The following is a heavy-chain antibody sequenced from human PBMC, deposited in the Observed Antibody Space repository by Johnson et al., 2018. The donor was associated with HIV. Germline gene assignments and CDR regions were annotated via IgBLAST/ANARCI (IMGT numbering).Heavy chain of an antibody. CDR3: AKEVVVIATGAFDI. J-gene: IGHJ3*02. CDR2: ISWDGGST. CDR1: GFTFDDYA. D-gene: IGHD2-21*01. Sequence: VQLVESGGGLIQPGGSLRLSCAASGFTFDDYAMHWVRQAPGKGLEWVSLISWDGGSTYYADSVKGRFTISRDNSKNSLYLQMNSLRAEDTALYYCAKEVVVIATGAFDIWGQGTMVTVAS. V-gene: IGHV3-43D*03.